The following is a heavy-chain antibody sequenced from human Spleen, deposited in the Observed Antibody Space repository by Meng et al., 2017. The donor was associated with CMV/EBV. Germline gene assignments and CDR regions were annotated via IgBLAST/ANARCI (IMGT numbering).Heavy chain of an antibody. CDR1: GYTFTSYG. V-gene: IGHV1-18*01. CDR2: ISAYKGNT. J-gene: IGHJ4*02. D-gene: IGHD3-10*01. Sequence: ASVKVSCKASGYTFTSYGISWVRQAPGQGLEWMGWISAYKGNTNYAHKFQGRVTMTTDTSTSTAYMELRSLRSDDTAVYYCARDFNAHSYYGSGSYYLVGYWGQGTLVTV. CDR3: ARDFNAHSYYGSGSYYLVGY.